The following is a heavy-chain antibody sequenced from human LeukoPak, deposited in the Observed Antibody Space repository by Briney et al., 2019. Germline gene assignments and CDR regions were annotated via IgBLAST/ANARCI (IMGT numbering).Heavy chain of an antibody. Sequence: ASVKVSCKASGYTFTEYGISWVRQAPGQGLEWMGWINPNSGATDHAQKFQGRVTMTRDTSINTSYMELTGLRSDDTAVYYCARDGYCSGTSCPFQHWGQGTLVTVSS. CDR2: INPNSGAT. CDR1: GYTFTEYG. J-gene: IGHJ1*01. V-gene: IGHV1-2*02. D-gene: IGHD2-2*03. CDR3: ARDGYCSGTSCPFQH.